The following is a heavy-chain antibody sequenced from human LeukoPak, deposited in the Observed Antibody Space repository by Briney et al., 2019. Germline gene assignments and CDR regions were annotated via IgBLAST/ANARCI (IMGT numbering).Heavy chain of an antibody. CDR3: ARVAAAGSVQFDY. D-gene: IGHD6-13*01. J-gene: IGHJ4*02. Sequence: PSETLSLTCTVSGGSISSYYWSWIRQPPGKGLEWIGYIYYSGSTNYNPSLKSRVTISVDTSKNQFSLKLSPVTAADTAMYYCARVAAAGSVQFDYWGQGTLVTVSS. V-gene: IGHV4-59*01. CDR2: IYYSGST. CDR1: GGSISSYY.